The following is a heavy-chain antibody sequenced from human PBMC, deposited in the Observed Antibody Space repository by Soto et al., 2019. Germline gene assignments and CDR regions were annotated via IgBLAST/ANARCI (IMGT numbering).Heavy chain of an antibody. Sequence: SETLSLTCFVSGASISSTYWWRWVRQTPGKGLEWIGSIYYSGSTYYNPSLNSRVTISVDTSKNRFSLKLSSVSVADTAVYYGARIGSGWYLDYWGQGTLVTVSS. CDR2: IYYSGST. D-gene: IGHD6-19*01. CDR1: GASISSTYW. CDR3: ARIGSGWYLDY. J-gene: IGHJ4*02. V-gene: IGHV4-39*01.